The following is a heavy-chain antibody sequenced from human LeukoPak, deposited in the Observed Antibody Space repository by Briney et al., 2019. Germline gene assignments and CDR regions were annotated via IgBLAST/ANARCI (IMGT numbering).Heavy chain of an antibody. CDR3: VKSGGYGLIDY. J-gene: IGHJ4*02. CDR1: GGSFSGYY. V-gene: IGHV4-34*01. D-gene: IGHD1-26*01. Sequence: SETLSLTCAVYGGSFSGYYLGWIRQPPGKGLEWIGNIYYTGSTYYNASLQSRVTISIDTSKNQFSLRLNSVTAADTAMYYCVKSGGYGLIDYWGQGTLVTVSS. CDR2: IYYTGST.